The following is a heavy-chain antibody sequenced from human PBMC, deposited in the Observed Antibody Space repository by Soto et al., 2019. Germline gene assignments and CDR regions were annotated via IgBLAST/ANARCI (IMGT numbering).Heavy chain of an antibody. CDR3: ARRDSNSAVY. V-gene: IGHV3-7*03. J-gene: IGHJ4*02. CDR2: INQDESEK. Sequence: AGGSLRLSCAASGFTFSSYWMHWVRQAPGKGLEWVATINQDESEKYFVDSVKGRFTSSRDNARNSLYLQMNSLRAEDTAVYYCARRDSNSAVYWGQGTLVTVSS. CDR1: GFTFSSYW. D-gene: IGHD6-25*01.